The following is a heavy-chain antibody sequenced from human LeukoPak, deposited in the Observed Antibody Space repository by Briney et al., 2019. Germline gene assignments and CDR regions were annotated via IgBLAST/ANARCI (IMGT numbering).Heavy chain of an antibody. Sequence: GGSLRLSCAASGFTFSDYYMSWISQAPGKGLEWVSTIKGIGPTTYYADSVKGRFTISRDNAKNSLFLQMSSLRADDTAIYYCARAGELRYMDVWGKGTAVTVSS. V-gene: IGHV3-11*04. D-gene: IGHD3-16*01. J-gene: IGHJ6*03. CDR2: IKGIGPTT. CDR3: ARAGELRYMDV. CDR1: GFTFSDYY.